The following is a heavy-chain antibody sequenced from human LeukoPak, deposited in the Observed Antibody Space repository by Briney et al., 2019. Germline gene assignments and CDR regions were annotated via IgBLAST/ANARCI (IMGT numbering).Heavy chain of an antibody. CDR3: ARDRKSRIVGVIQHYLDY. CDR1: GFTFSSYW. V-gene: IGHV3-7*01. CDR2: IKQDGSEK. Sequence: GGSLRLSCAASGFTFSSYWMSWVRQAPGKGLEWVANIKQDGSEKYYVDSVKGRFTISRDNAKNSLFQQMNSLRAEDTAVYYCARDRKSRIVGVIQHYLDYWGQGTLVTVSS. D-gene: IGHD1-26*01. J-gene: IGHJ4*02.